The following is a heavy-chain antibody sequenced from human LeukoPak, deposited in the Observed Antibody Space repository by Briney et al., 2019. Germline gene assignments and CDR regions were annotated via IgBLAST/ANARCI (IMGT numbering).Heavy chain of an antibody. Sequence: GGSLRLSCAASGFTFSSYEMNWVRQAPGKGLEWVSYISSSGSTIYYADSVKGRFTISRDNAKNSLYLQMNSLRAEDTAVYYCARGPSAQIAVAGHGDYWGQGTLVTVSS. D-gene: IGHD6-19*01. V-gene: IGHV3-48*03. CDR3: ARGPSAQIAVAGHGDY. J-gene: IGHJ4*02. CDR2: ISSSGSTI. CDR1: GFTFSSYE.